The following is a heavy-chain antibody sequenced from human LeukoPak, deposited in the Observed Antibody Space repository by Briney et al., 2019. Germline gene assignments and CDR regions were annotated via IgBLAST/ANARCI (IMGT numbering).Heavy chain of an antibody. CDR2: INPSGGST. CDR3: ARVRLSYYDSSGYYRRHFDY. CDR1: GYTFTSYY. J-gene: IGHJ4*02. D-gene: IGHD3-22*01. Sequence: ASVKVSCKASGYTFTSYYMHWVRQAPGQGLEWMGIINPSGGSTSYAQKFQGRVTMTRDTSTSTVYMELSSLRSEDTAVYYCARVRLSYYDSSGYYRRHFDYWGQGTLVTVSS. V-gene: IGHV1-46*01.